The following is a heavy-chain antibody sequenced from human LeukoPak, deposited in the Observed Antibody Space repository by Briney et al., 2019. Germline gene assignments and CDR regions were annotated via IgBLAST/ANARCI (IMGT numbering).Heavy chain of an antibody. CDR3: ARVRSGSYSYYNYYYMDV. CDR2: INSSSSYI. V-gene: IGHV3-21*01. D-gene: IGHD1-26*01. J-gene: IGHJ6*03. CDR1: GVTFSSCS. Sequence: GGSLRLSCAASGVTFSSCSMNWVRQAPGKGLEGVSSINSSSSYIYYADSVKGRFTISRDNAKNSLYLQMNSLRAEDTAVYYCARVRSGSYSYYNYYYMDVWGKGTTVTVSS.